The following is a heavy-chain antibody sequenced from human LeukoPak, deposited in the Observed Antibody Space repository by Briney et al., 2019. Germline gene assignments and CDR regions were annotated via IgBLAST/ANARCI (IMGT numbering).Heavy chain of an antibody. CDR2: IYTSGST. V-gene: IGHV4-4*09. Sequence: PSETLSLTCTVSGGSISSYCWSWIRQPPGKGLEWIGYIYTSGSTNYNPSLKSRVTISVDTSKNQFSLKLSSVTAADTAVYYCARGAGGRFDYWGQGTLVTVSS. J-gene: IGHJ4*02. D-gene: IGHD4-23*01. CDR3: ARGAGGRFDY. CDR1: GGSISSYC.